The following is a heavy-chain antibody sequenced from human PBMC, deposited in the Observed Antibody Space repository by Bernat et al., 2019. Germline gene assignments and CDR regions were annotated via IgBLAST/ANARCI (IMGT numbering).Heavy chain of an antibody. J-gene: IGHJ5*02. Sequence: QVQLVESGGGVVQPGRSLRLSCAASGFTLRTYGMHWVRQAPGKGLEWVTLIWFDGSDKYYADSVKGRFTISRDNSKNTLYLEMNRLRADDTAVYYCARGVPHGSMGLDWFDTWGQGTLVTVSS. CDR2: IWFDGSDK. D-gene: IGHD6-19*01. CDR3: ARGVPHGSMGLDWFDT. V-gene: IGHV3-33*01. CDR1: GFTLRTYG.